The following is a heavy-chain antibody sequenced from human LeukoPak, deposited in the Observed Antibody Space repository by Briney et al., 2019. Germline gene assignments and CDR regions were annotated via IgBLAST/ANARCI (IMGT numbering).Heavy chain of an antibody. J-gene: IGHJ4*02. CDR2: ISSSSSYI. Sequence: GGSLRLSCAASGFTFSSYSMNWVRQAPGKGLEWVSSISSSSSYIYYADSVKGRFTISRDNAKNSLYLQMNSLRAEDTAVYYCARGGPGLLWFGELKGKELLDYWGQGTLVTVSS. V-gene: IGHV3-21*01. D-gene: IGHD3-10*01. CDR1: GFTFSSYS. CDR3: ARGGPGLLWFGELKGKELLDY.